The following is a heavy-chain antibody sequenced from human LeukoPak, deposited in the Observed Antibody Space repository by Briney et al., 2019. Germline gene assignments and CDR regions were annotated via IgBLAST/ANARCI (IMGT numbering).Heavy chain of an antibody. CDR1: GFTFSSYG. CDR2: IRYDGSNK. J-gene: IGHJ4*02. D-gene: IGHD3-10*01. Sequence: GSLRLSCAASGFTFSSYGMHWVRQAPGKGLEWVAFIRYDGSNKYYADSVKGRFTISRDNSKNTLYLQMNSLRAEDTAVYYCAKDRYYYSSGSYSFFDYWGQGTLVTVSS. V-gene: IGHV3-30*02. CDR3: AKDRYYYSSGSYSFFDY.